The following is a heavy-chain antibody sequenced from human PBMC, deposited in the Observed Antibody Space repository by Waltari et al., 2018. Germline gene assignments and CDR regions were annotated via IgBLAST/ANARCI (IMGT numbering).Heavy chain of an antibody. D-gene: IGHD1-1*01. Sequence: QLQLQESGPGLVKPSETLSLTCTVSGGSISSSSYYWGWIRQPPGKGLEWIGSIYYRGSTYYNPSLKRRVTISVDTSKNQFSLKLSSVTAADTAVYYCARNDDSAFDIWGQGTMVTVSS. CDR2: IYYRGST. V-gene: IGHV4-39*01. J-gene: IGHJ3*02. CDR1: GGSISSSSYY. CDR3: ARNDDSAFDI.